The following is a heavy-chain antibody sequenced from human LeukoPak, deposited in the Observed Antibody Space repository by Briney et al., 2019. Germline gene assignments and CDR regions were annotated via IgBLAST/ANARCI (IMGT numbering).Heavy chain of an antibody. D-gene: IGHD4-11*01. CDR2: ISSNGGST. V-gene: IGHV3-64*01. Sequence: TGGSLRLSCAASGFTFSSYAMHWVRQAPGKGLEYVSAISSNGGSTYYANSVKGRFTISRDNSKNTLYLQMGSLRAEDMAVYYCARGTVGVFDYWGQGTLVTVSS. CDR1: GFTFSSYA. J-gene: IGHJ4*02. CDR3: ARGTVGVFDY.